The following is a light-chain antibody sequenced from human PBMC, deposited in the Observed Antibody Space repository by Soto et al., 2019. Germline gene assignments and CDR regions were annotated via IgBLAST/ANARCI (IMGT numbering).Light chain of an antibody. Sequence: SYELTHPPSVSMAPGQTSRFTCGGKNIGSKSVHWYQQKPGQAPVLVVSDNSDRPSGIPERFSGSNSGNTATLTISSVEAGDEADFYCQVWDTNSDLYVFGPGTKVTVL. CDR1: NIGSKS. V-gene: IGLV3-21*02. CDR2: DNS. J-gene: IGLJ1*01. CDR3: QVWDTNSDLYV.